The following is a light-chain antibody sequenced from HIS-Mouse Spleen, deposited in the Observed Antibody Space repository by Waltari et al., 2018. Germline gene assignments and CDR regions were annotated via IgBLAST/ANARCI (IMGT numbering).Light chain of an antibody. CDR3: QSYDSSNSWV. J-gene: IGLJ3*02. V-gene: IGLV6-57*02. CDR2: EDN. CDR1: SGSIASNY. Sequence: NFMLTQPHSVSESPGKTVTISCTGSSGSIASNYVQWYQQRPGSAPTTVIYEDNQRPAWVPDRCSGSIDSSSNSASRTISGLKTEDEADYYCQSYDSSNSWVFGGGTKLTVL.